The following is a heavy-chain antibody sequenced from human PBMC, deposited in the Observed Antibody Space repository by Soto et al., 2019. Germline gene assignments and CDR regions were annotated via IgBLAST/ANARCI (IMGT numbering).Heavy chain of an antibody. CDR1: GFTFSSYA. CDR2: ISGSGGST. CDR3: AKDLQLVLVFQGAFDI. J-gene: IGHJ3*02. Sequence: GGSLRLSCAASGFTFSSYAMSWVRQAPGKGLEWVSAISGSGGSTYYADSVKGRFTISRDNSKNTLYLQMNSLRAEDTAVYYCAKDLQLVLVFQGAFDIWGQGTMVTVSS. D-gene: IGHD6-6*01. V-gene: IGHV3-23*01.